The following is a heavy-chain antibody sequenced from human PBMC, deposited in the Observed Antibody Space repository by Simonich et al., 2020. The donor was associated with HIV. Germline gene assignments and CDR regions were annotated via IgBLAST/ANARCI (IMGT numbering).Heavy chain of an antibody. Sequence: QVQLQQWGAGLLKPSDTLSLTCAVYGGSFSGYFWGWICQPPGKGRKWIGEINPRRSTNYNPSLTSRVTISVDTYKNQFSLKMSSVTAADTAVYYCARETPSSGGYSKDYFDYWGQGTLVTVSS. CDR2: INPRRST. CDR1: GGSFSGYF. CDR3: ARETPSSGGYSKDYFDY. J-gene: IGHJ4*02. V-gene: IGHV4-34*02. D-gene: IGHD6-13*01.